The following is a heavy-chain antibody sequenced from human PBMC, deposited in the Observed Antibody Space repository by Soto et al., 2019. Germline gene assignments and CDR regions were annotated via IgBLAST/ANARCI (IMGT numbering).Heavy chain of an antibody. V-gene: IGHV3-43D*03. D-gene: IGHD6-6*01. CDR1: GFTFDDYA. J-gene: IGHJ3*02. Sequence: GGSLRLSCAASGFTFDDYAMHWVRQAPGKGLEWVSLISWDGGSTYYADSVKGRFTISRDNSKNSLYLQMNSLRAEDTALYYCAKDIAARRIEAFDSWGQGTMVTVSS. CDR3: AKDIAARRIEAFDS. CDR2: ISWDGGST.